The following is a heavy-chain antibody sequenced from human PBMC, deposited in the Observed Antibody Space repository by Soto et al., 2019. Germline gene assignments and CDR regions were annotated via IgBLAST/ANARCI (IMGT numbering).Heavy chain of an antibody. CDR2: ITSSKTYI. CDR3: ARGGYFDY. J-gene: IGHJ4*02. CDR1: GFTFSSYS. Sequence: EVQLVESGGGLIKPGGSLRLSCVASGFTFSSYSMNWVRQAPGKGLEWVSSITSSKTYIYYADSVKGRFTISRDNAKNSLYLQMNSLRAEDTAVYYCARGGYFDYWGQGTLVTVSS. V-gene: IGHV3-21*01.